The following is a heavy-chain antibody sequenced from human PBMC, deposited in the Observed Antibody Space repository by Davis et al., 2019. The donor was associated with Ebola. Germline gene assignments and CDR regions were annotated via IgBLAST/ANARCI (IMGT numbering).Heavy chain of an antibody. CDR1: VITFSSYA. Sequence: GGSLRLSCTDSVITFSSYAMTWVRQAPGKGLEWVANIKQAGSAKYYVDSVKGRFTIPRANAKNSVYLQMNSLTAGETAAYYCARGGRSSGWDHHHYGMDVWGQGTTVTVSS. D-gene: IGHD6-19*01. CDR2: IKQAGSAK. J-gene: IGHJ6*02. V-gene: IGHV3-7*01. CDR3: ARGGRSSGWDHHHYGMDV.